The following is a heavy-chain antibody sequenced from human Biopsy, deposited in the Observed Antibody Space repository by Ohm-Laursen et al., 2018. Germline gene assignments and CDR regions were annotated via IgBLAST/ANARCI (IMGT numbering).Heavy chain of an antibody. CDR2: INSDGSST. Sequence: SLRLSCAASEFIFSRFWMYWVRQAPGKGLVWVSRINSDGSSTNYADAVKGRFTVSRDNGKNSVYLQMNSLRVEDTAVCYCARDGEAKYCKHGVCPSDFWGQGTLVTVSS. CDR3: ARDGEAKYCKHGVCPSDF. V-gene: IGHV3-74*01. CDR1: EFIFSRFW. D-gene: IGHD2-8*01. J-gene: IGHJ4*02.